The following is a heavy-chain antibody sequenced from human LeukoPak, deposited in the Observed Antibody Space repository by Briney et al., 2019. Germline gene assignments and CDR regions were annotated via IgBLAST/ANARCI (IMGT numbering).Heavy chain of an antibody. J-gene: IGHJ6*03. CDR1: GYSISSGYY. Sequence: KSSETLSLTCTVSGYSISSGYYWGWIRQPPGKGLEWIGSIYHSGSTYYNPSLKSRVTISVDTSKNQFSLKLSSVTAADTAMYFCARAFYPGYYSYMAVWGKGTTVTVSS. CDR3: ARAFYPGYYSYMAV. D-gene: IGHD3-3*02. V-gene: IGHV4-38-2*02. CDR2: IYHSGST.